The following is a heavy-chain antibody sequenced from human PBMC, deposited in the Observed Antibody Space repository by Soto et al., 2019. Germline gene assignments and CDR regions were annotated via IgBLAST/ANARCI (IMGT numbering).Heavy chain of an antibody. CDR2: IWYDGSNK. J-gene: IGHJ4*02. CDR1: GFTFSSYG. CDR3: ARTSPYDSSGYYSPTDY. Sequence: PGGSLRLSCAASGFTFSSYGMHWVRQAPGKGLEWVAVIWYDGSNKYYADSVKGRFTISRDNSKNTLYLQMNSLRAEDTAVHYCARTSPYDSSGYYSPTDYWGQGTLVTVSS. D-gene: IGHD3-22*01. V-gene: IGHV3-33*01.